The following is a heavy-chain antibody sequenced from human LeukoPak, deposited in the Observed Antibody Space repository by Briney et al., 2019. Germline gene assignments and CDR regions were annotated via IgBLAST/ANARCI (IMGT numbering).Heavy chain of an antibody. D-gene: IGHD3-22*01. CDR2: ISSSSSYI. Sequence: GGSLRLSCAASGFTLSSYSMNWVRQAPGKGLEWVSSISSSSSYIYYADSVKGRFTISRDNAKNSLYLQMNSLRAEDTAVYYCATLSVNYYDSSGYPDYWGQGTLVTVSS. V-gene: IGHV3-21*01. CDR1: GFTLSSYS. J-gene: IGHJ4*02. CDR3: ATLSVNYYDSSGYPDY.